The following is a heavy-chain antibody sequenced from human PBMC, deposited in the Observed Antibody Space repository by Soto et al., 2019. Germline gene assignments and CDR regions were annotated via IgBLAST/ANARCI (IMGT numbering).Heavy chain of an antibody. Sequence: QAQLVQSGAEVKEPGASVKVSCKASGYSFTTSGITWVRQAPGQGLEWMGWISTYNGNTNYAQKLQDRVTLTTDTSTSTAYMELRSVRSDDTAVYYCERRLYGDSDYWGQGTLVTVSS. CDR1: GYSFTTSG. CDR2: ISTYNGNT. CDR3: ERRLYGDSDY. D-gene: IGHD4-17*01. V-gene: IGHV1-18*01. J-gene: IGHJ4*02.